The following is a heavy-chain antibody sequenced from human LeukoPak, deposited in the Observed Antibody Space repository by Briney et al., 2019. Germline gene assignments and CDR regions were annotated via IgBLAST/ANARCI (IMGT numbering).Heavy chain of an antibody. Sequence: PSETLSLTCSVSGDPISYFYWSWIRQPAGRGLEWIGHIHTSGTMNYNASLKSRVTISVDTSKNQFSLKLSSVTAADTAVYYCARDVRENYFDYWGQGTLVTVSS. CDR1: GDPISYFY. V-gene: IGHV4-4*07. J-gene: IGHJ4*02. CDR3: ARDVRENYFDY. CDR2: IHTSGTM.